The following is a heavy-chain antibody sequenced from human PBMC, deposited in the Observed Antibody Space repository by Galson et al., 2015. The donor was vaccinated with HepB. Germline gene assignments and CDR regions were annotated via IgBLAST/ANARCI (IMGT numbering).Heavy chain of an antibody. D-gene: IGHD6-19*01. V-gene: IGHV3-30*03. Sequence: SLRLSCAASGFIFSNYGMHWVRQAPGKGLEWVAAISYGSHKYHADSVRARFTISRDNSKNTLYLQMNGLSADDTAVYYCARDPREKWLVPTFLFDTWGQGTLVTVSS. J-gene: IGHJ5*02. CDR3: ARDPREKWLVPTFLFDT. CDR1: GFIFSNYG. CDR2: ISYGSHK.